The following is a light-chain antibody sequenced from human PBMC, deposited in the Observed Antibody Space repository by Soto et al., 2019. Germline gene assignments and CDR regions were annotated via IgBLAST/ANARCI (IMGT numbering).Light chain of an antibody. Sequence: QSGLTQPPSVSSAPGQKVNISCSGSSSNIGGNSVSWYQQLPGTAPKLLIYDDNKRPSGIPDRFSGSKSGTSATLGITGFQTGDEADYYCGSWDSSLSAYVFGPGTKVTV. CDR1: SSNIGGNS. J-gene: IGLJ1*01. CDR3: GSWDSSLSAYV. V-gene: IGLV1-51*01. CDR2: DDN.